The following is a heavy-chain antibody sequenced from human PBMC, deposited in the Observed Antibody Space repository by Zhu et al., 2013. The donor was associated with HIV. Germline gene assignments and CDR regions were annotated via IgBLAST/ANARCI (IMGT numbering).Heavy chain of an antibody. CDR1: GYTFTSYG. CDR3: ARDRPMVRGVYYYYYYGMDV. D-gene: IGHD3-10*01. CDR2: ISAYNGNT. J-gene: IGHJ6*02. Sequence: QVQLVQSGAEVKKPGASVKVSCKASGYTFTSYGISWVRQAPGQGLEWMGWISAYNGNTNYAQKLQGRVTMTTDTSTSTAYMELRSLRSDDTAVYYCARDRPMVRGVYYYYYYGMDVWGQGTTVTVSS. V-gene: IGHV1-18*01.